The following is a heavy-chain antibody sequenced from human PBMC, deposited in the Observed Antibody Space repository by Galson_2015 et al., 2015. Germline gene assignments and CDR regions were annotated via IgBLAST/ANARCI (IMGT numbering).Heavy chain of an antibody. Sequence: ETLSLTCAVYGGSFSGYYWSWIRQPPGKGLEWIGEINHSGSTNYNPSLKSRVTISVDTSKNQFSLKLSSVTAADTAVYYCASNIVATIGYFDYWGQGTLVTVSS. J-gene: IGHJ4*02. CDR3: ASNIVATIGYFDY. CDR2: INHSGST. D-gene: IGHD5-12*01. CDR1: GGSFSGYY. V-gene: IGHV4-34*01.